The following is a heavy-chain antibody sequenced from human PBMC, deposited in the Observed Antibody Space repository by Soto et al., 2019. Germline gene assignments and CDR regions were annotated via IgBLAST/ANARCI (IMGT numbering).Heavy chain of an antibody. CDR3: ARHTRGLDP. CDR2: IYYSGST. V-gene: IGHV4-39*01. Sequence: SETLSLTCTVSGGSISSSSYYWGWIRQPPGKGLEWIGSIYYSGSTYYNPSLKSRVTISVDTSKNQFSLKLSSVTAADTAVYYCARHTRGLDPWGQGTLVTVSS. CDR1: GGSISSSSYY. J-gene: IGHJ5*02.